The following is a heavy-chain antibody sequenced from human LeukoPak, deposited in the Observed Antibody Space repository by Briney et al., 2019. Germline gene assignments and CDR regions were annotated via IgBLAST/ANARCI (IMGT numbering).Heavy chain of an antibody. D-gene: IGHD6-19*01. CDR3: ASIIAVAAEGDY. Sequence: SETVSLTCTVSGGSISSSSYYWGWIRQPPGKGLEWIGSIYYSGSTYYNPSLKSRVTISVDTSKNQFSLKLSSVTAADTAVYYCASIIAVAAEGDYWGQGTLVTVSS. J-gene: IGHJ4*02. CDR1: GGSISSSSYY. CDR2: IYYSGST. V-gene: IGHV4-39*01.